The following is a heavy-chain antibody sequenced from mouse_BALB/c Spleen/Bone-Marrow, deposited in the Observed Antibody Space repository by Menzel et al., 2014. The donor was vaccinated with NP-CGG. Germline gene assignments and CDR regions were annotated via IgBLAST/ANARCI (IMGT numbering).Heavy chain of an antibody. CDR1: GFTFSSYS. J-gene: IGHJ2*01. Sequence: EVMLVESGGGLVKPGGSLKLSCAASGFTFSSYSMSWVRQTPEKRLERVATISSGGRDTYYPDSVKGRFTISRDNAKNTLYLQMSSLKSEDTAVYYCSKDGGYDYSYYFDYWGQGTTLTVSS. CDR2: ISSGGRDT. D-gene: IGHD2-4*01. CDR3: SKDGGYDYSYYFDY. V-gene: IGHV5-6-4*01.